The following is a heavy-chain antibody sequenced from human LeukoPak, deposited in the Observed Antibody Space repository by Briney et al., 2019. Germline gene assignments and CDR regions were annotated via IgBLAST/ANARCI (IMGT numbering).Heavy chain of an antibody. CDR1: GFTFSSYA. V-gene: IGHV3-23*01. Sequence: GGSLRLSCAACGFTFSSYAMSWVRQAPGKGLEWVSAISGSGGSTYYADSVKGRFTISRDNSKDTLYLQMNSLRAEDTAVYYCAKGGGMATMKPFDYWGQGTLVTVSS. CDR3: AKGGGMATMKPFDY. D-gene: IGHD5-24*01. CDR2: ISGSGGST. J-gene: IGHJ4*02.